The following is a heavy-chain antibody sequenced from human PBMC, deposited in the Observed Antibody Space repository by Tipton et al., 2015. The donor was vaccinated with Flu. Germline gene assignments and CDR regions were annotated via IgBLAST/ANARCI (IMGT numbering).Heavy chain of an antibody. V-gene: IGHV3-21*01. CDR3: ARDGKATVSVGGWFDF. D-gene: IGHD4-17*01. J-gene: IGHJ5*01. Sequence: VQLVQSGGGLVQPGRSLRLSCTASGFTFGDYAMSWVRQAPGKGLEWVSSITSGSTYKYYADSVVGRFTISRDNAKNSLYLELNSLRAEDTALYYCARDGKATVSVGGWFDFWGLGTLVTVSS. CDR1: GFTFGDYA. CDR2: ITSGSTYK.